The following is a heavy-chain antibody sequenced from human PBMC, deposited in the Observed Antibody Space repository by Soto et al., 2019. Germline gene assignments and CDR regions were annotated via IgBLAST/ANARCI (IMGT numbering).Heavy chain of an antibody. D-gene: IGHD6-13*01. CDR1: GGSISSSSYY. CDR2: IYYSGST. CDR3: ATRAAAGTSYYYYMDV. J-gene: IGHJ6*03. V-gene: IGHV4-39*01. Sequence: SETLSLTCTVSGGSISSSSYYWGWIRQPPGKGLEWIGSIYYSGSTYYNPSLKSRVTISVDTSKNQFSLKLSSVTAADTAVYYCATRAAAGTSYYYYMDVWGKGTTVTVSS.